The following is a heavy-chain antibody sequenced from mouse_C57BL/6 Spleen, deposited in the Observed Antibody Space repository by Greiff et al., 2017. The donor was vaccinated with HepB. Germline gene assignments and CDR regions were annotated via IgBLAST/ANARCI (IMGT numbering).Heavy chain of an antibody. CDR3: ARILQFAY. V-gene: IGHV1-59*01. Sequence: QVQLQQPGAELVRPGTSVKLSCKASGYTFTSYWMHWVKQRPGQGLEWIGVIDPSDSYTNYNQKFKGKATLTVDTSSSTAYMQLSSLTSEDSAVYYCARILQFAYWGQGTLVTVSA. J-gene: IGHJ3*01. CDR2: IDPSDSYT. CDR1: GYTFTSYW.